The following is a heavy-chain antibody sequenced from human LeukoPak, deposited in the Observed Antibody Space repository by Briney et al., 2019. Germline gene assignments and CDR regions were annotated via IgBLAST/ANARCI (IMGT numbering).Heavy chain of an antibody. V-gene: IGHV3-48*01. D-gene: IGHD4-11*01. Sequence: PGGSLRLSCAASGFTFSSYSMNWVRQAPGKGLEWVSYISSSSSTIYYAGSVKGRFTISRDNAKNSLYLQMNSLRAEDTAVYYCARDPDYSNYVPTLEGYWGQGTLVTVSS. CDR3: ARDPDYSNYVPTLEGY. J-gene: IGHJ4*02. CDR1: GFTFSSYS. CDR2: ISSSSSTI.